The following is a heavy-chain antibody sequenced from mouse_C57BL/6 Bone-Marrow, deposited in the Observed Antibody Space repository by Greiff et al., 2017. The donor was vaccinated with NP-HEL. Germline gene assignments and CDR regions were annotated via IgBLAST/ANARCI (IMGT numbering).Heavy chain of an antibody. J-gene: IGHJ2*01. CDR2: ISDGGSYT. V-gene: IGHV5-4*01. D-gene: IGHD4-1*01. Sequence: GQVVESGGGLVKPGGSLKLSCAASGFTFSSYAMSWVRQTPEKRLEWVATISDGGSYTYYPDNVKGRFTISRDNAKNNLYLQMSHLKSEDTAMYYCARGGLGRGFDYWGQGTTLTVSS. CDR1: GFTFSSYA. CDR3: ARGGLGRGFDY.